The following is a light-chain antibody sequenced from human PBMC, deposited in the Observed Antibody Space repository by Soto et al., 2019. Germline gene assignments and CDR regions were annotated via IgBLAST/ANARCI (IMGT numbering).Light chain of an antibody. CDR3: QQYGSSPPIT. J-gene: IGKJ5*01. V-gene: IGKV3-20*01. Sequence: EIVLTQSPGTLSLSPGERATLSGRTSQSVSSNYLAWYQQKPGQAPRLLIYGASSRATGIPDRFSGSGSGTDFTLTISRLEPEDFAVYYCQQYGSSPPITFGQGTRLEIK. CDR1: QSVSSNY. CDR2: GAS.